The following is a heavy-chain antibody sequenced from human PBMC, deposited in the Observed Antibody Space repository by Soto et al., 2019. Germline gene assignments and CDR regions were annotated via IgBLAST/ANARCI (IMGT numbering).Heavy chain of an antibody. CDR1: GFTFSSYG. CDR3: ARVIYDSSGYSYYFDY. D-gene: IGHD3-22*01. V-gene: IGHV3-33*01. Sequence: QVQLVESGGGVVQPGRSLRLSCAASGFTFSSYGMHWVRQAPGKGLERVAVIWDDGSNKYYADSVTDRFTISTDNSKNSLDLQMNSRRAEDTAVYYCARVIYDSSGYSYYFDYWGQGTLVTVSS. J-gene: IGHJ4*02. CDR2: IWDDGSNK.